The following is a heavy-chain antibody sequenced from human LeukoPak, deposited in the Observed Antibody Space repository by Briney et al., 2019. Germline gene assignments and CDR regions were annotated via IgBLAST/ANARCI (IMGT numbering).Heavy chain of an antibody. J-gene: IGHJ4*02. Sequence: SVKVSCKASGGTFSSYAISWVRQAPGQGLEWMGRIIPILGIANYAQKFQGRVTITADKSTSTAYMELSSLRSEDTAVYYCARWYSSSSAFDYWGQGTLVTVSS. D-gene: IGHD6-6*01. V-gene: IGHV1-69*04. CDR2: IIPILGIA. CDR1: GGTFSSYA. CDR3: ARWYSSSSAFDY.